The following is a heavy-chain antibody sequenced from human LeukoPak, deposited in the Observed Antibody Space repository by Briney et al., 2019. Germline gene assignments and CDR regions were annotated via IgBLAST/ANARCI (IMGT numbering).Heavy chain of an antibody. V-gene: IGHV3-33*01. J-gene: IGHJ4*02. Sequence: PGGSLRLSCAPSGFTFSKSAMHWVRQAPAKGLQWVAVVWSPGRTQYYADSVKSRFIISRDNSETTLYLQMNSLTAEDTAVYYCARSTTGSDGQYFFDYWGRGTLVTVSS. CDR3: ARSTTGSDGQYFFDY. CDR2: VWSPGRTQ. D-gene: IGHD1-1*01. CDR1: GFTFSKSA.